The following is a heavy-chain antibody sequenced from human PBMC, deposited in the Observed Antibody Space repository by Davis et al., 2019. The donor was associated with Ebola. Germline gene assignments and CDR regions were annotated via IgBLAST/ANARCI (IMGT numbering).Heavy chain of an antibody. CDR3: TSPGNSGGF. V-gene: IGHV3-73*01. CDR2: IRSRVNSYAT. D-gene: IGHD3-10*01. CDR1: GFTFSGSA. Sequence: GESLKISCAASGFTFSGSAMHWVRQASGKGLEWVGRIRSRVNSYATSYAASVKGRFTISRDDSKNTVYLQMNSLKTGDTAVYYCTSPGNSGGFWGQGTLVTVSS. J-gene: IGHJ4*02.